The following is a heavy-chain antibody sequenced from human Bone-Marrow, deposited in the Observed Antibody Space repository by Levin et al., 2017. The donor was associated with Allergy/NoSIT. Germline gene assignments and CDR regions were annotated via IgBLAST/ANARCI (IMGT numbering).Heavy chain of an antibody. Sequence: AASVKVSCKASGYTLTDYFMHWVRQAPGQGLEWMGRINPSSGGTSYAQNFQGRVTMTKDTSINTAYMDLSGLTSDDTALYYCARGDWNYKWLDPWGQGTLVIVTS. D-gene: IGHD1-7*01. CDR2: INPSSGGT. J-gene: IGHJ5*02. V-gene: IGHV1-2*06. CDR3: ARGDWNYKWLDP. CDR1: GYTLTDYF.